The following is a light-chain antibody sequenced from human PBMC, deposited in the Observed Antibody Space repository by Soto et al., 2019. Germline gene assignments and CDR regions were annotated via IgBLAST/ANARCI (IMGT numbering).Light chain of an antibody. J-gene: IGLJ1*01. CDR2: DDD. Sequence: QSALTQPPSVSGSPGQSVTISCTGTSTDFVSYNRVSWYQQPPGTAPKLIIYDDDKRPSGIPDRFSGSKSGTSATLGITGFQTGDEADHYCGSWDSSLSADVFGTGTKVTVL. CDR1: STDFVSYNR. V-gene: IGLV1-51*01. CDR3: GSWDSSLSADV.